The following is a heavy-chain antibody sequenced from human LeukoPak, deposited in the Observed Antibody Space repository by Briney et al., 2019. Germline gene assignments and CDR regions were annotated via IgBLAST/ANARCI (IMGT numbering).Heavy chain of an antibody. J-gene: IGHJ3*01. CDR1: GFTFSSYN. CDR3: VRFLGPYNDFWNVIRARDAFDV. V-gene: IGHV3-21*01. Sequence: GGSLRLSCAASGFTFSSYNMNWVRQAPGKGLEWVSSINSNSDHISYADSVRGRFTLSRDNAKNSLYLQMNSLRAEDTAVYYCVRFLGPYNDFWNVIRARDAFDVWGHGTMVIVSS. CDR2: INSNSDHI. D-gene: IGHD3-3*01.